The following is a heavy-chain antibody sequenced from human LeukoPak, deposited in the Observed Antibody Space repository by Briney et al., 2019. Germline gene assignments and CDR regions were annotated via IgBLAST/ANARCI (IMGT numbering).Heavy chain of an antibody. D-gene: IGHD2-2*01. V-gene: IGHV3-21*01. J-gene: IGHJ4*02. Sequence: GGSLRLSCAASGFTVSSNYMNWVRQAPGKGLEWVSSISSSSSYIYYADSVKGRFTISRDNAKNSLYLQMNSLRAEDTAVYYCARDRAQYQLLWSTDYWGQGTLVTVSS. CDR1: GFTVSSNY. CDR3: ARDRAQYQLLWSTDY. CDR2: ISSSSSYI.